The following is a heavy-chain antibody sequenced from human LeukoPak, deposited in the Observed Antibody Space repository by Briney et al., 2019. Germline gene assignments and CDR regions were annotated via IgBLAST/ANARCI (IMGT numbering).Heavy chain of an antibody. Sequence: GGSLRLSCAASGFTFSNAWMSWVRQAPGKGLEWVGRIKSKTDGGTTDYAAPVKGGFTISRDDSKNTLYLQMNSLKTEDTAVYYCTTQYYYDSSGYYRHDYWGQGTLVTVSS. CDR2: IKSKTDGGTT. V-gene: IGHV3-15*01. CDR3: TTQYYYDSSGYYRHDY. J-gene: IGHJ4*02. D-gene: IGHD3-22*01. CDR1: GFTFSNAW.